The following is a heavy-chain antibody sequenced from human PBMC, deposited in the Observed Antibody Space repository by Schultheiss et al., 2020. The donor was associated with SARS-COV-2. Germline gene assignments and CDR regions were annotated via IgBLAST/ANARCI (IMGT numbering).Heavy chain of an antibody. V-gene: IGHV4-4*02. D-gene: IGHD3-22*01. CDR1: GGSISSSNW. J-gene: IGHJ6*02. CDR2: IYYSGST. CDR3: ARALYYDSSGYYRREYYYYYYGMDV. Sequence: SETLSLTCAVSGGSISSSNWWSWVRQPPGKGLEWIGYIYYSGSTNYNPSLKSRVTISVDKSKNQFSLKLSSVTAADTAVYYCARALYYDSSGYYRREYYYYYYGMDVWGQGTLVTVSS.